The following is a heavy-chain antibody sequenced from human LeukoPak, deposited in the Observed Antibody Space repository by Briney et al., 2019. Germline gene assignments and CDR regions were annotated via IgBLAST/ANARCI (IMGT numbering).Heavy chain of an antibody. CDR2: IYYSGST. V-gene: IGHV4-30-4*01. CDR3: AREGYSGYDNYFDY. D-gene: IGHD5-12*01. J-gene: IGHJ4*02. CDR1: GGSISSGDYY. Sequence: PSETLSLTCTVSGGSISSGDYYWSWIRQPPGKGLEWIGYIYYSGSTYYNPSLKSRVTISVDTSKNQFSLKLSSVTAADTAVYYCAREGYSGYDNYFDYWGQGTLVTVSS.